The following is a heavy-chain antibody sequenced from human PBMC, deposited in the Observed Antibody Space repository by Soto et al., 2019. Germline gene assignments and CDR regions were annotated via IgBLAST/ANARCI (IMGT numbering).Heavy chain of an antibody. D-gene: IGHD6-19*01. CDR3: ARGSSVAGTLDY. J-gene: IGHJ4*02. V-gene: IGHV4-31*03. CDR1: GGSISSGGYY. Sequence: SETLSLTCTVSGGSISSGGYYWSWIRQHPGKGLEWIGYIYYSGSTYYNPSLKSRVTISVDTSKNQFSLKLSSVTAADTAVYYCARGSSVAGTLDYWGQGTLVTVSS. CDR2: IYYSGST.